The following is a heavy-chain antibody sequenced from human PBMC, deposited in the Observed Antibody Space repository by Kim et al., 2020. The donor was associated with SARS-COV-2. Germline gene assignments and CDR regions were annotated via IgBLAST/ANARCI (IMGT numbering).Heavy chain of an antibody. CDR3: TSPLYFYYISDQDY. CDR2: IRDKGNNYAT. Sequence: GGSLRLSCAASGFTFSDSAMHWVRQASGKGLEWVGRIRDKGNNYATAYAASVRGRFTISRDDSKNMAYLQMDSLKTEDTAVYYCTSPLYFYYISDQDYWGQGTLVTVSS. V-gene: IGHV3-73*01. D-gene: IGHD3-22*01. J-gene: IGHJ4*02. CDR1: GFTFSDSA.